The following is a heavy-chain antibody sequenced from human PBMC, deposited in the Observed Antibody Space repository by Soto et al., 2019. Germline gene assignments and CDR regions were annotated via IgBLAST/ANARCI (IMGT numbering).Heavy chain of an antibody. J-gene: IGHJ4*02. CDR3: ATSFRYFDN. CDR1: GFTPTTTP. D-gene: IGHD3-9*01. V-gene: IGHV3-23*01. CDR2: VSGTASRT. Sequence: GGSLILSYAGSGFTPTTTPLSWVRQPPGKGLEWVATVSGTASRTYYVDSVKGRFFISRGNSKNTVTLQMNNLTIDDTAVYYCATSFRYFDNWGQGTRVNVSS.